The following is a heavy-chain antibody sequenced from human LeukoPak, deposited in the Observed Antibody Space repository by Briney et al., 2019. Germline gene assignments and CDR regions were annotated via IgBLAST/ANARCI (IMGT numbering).Heavy chain of an antibody. J-gene: IGHJ4*02. Sequence: ASVKVSCKASGGTLSRQAVNWVRQAPGQGLEWMGGNIPIFGATNYAQRFQGRVTITADEATSTVYMELSSLRSEDTAVYYCARMRGYSYSDYWGQGTLVTVSS. CDR2: NIPIFGAT. CDR1: GGTLSRQA. CDR3: ARMRGYSYSDY. D-gene: IGHD5-18*01. V-gene: IGHV1-69*13.